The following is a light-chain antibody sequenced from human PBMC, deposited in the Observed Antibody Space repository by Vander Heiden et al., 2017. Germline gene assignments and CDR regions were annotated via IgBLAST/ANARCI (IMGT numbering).Light chain of an antibody. J-gene: IGLJ1*01. CDR2: EVS. V-gene: IGLV2-14*01. Sequence: QSALTQPASVSGSPGQSITISCTGTSSDVGGYNYVSWYQQYPGKAPKLMIYEVSNRPSGVSNRFSGSKSGNMASLTISGLQAEDEADYYCSSYTSSSPYVFGTGTYVTVL. CDR3: SSYTSSSPYV. CDR1: SSDVGGYNY.